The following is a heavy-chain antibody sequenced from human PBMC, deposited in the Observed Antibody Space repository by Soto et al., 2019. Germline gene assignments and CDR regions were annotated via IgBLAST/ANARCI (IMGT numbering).Heavy chain of an antibody. CDR2: ISYDGSNK. CDR1: GFTFSSYG. D-gene: IGHD3-22*01. V-gene: IGHV3-30*18. J-gene: IGHJ4*02. CDR3: ANDGGFDSSGYYLSIFDY. Sequence: QVQLVESGGGVVQPGRSLRLSCAASGFTFSSYGMHWVRQAPGKGLEWVAVISYDGSNKYYADSVKGRFTISRDNSKNTXXLQMNSLRAEDTAVYYCANDGGFDSSGYYLSIFDYWGQGTLVTVSS.